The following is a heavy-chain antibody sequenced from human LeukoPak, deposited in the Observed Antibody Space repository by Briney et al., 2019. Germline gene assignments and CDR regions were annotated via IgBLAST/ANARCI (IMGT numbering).Heavy chain of an antibody. CDR1: GFTFSGSA. CDR3: TRHADYYDSSGYHFDY. V-gene: IGHV3-73*01. J-gene: IGHJ4*02. Sequence: GGSLKLSCAASGFTFSGSAMHWVRQASGKGLEWVGRIRGKANSYATAYAASVKGRFTISRDDSKNTAYLQMNSLKTEDTAVYYCTRHADYYDSSGYHFDYWGQGTLVTVSS. CDR2: IRGKANSYAT. D-gene: IGHD3-22*01.